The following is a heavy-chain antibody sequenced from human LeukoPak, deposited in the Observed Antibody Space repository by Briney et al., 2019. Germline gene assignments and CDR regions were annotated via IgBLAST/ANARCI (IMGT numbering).Heavy chain of an antibody. Sequence: ASVKVSCKASGYTFTSYGISWVRQAPGQGLEWMGWISAYNGNTNYAQKLQGRVTMTTDTSTSTAYMELRSLRSDDTAVYYCARDGGKATVTTGAFDIWGQGTMVTVSS. CDR2: ISAYNGNT. J-gene: IGHJ3*02. D-gene: IGHD4-17*01. CDR3: ARDGGKATVTTGAFDI. CDR1: GYTFTSYG. V-gene: IGHV1-18*01.